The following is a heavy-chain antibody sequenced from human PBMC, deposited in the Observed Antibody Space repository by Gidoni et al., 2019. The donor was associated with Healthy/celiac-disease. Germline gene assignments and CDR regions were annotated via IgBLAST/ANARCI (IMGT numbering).Heavy chain of an antibody. D-gene: IGHD3-10*01. V-gene: IGHV1-69*01. CDR2: IIPIFGTA. J-gene: IGHJ6*02. Sequence: QMQLVQSGAEVKKPGSWVKVSCMASGGTFSSYAISWVRQAPGQGLEWMGGIIPIFGTANYAQKFQGRVTITADESTSTAYMELSSLRSEDTAVYYCARDTGVDDYYGMDVWGQGTTVTVSS. CDR3: ARDTGVDDYYGMDV. CDR1: GGTFSSYA.